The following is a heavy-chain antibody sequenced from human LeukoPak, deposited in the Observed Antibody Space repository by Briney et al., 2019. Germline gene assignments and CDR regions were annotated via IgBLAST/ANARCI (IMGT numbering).Heavy chain of an antibody. V-gene: IGHV1-2*02. CDR3: PRGALRTYDYMDV. D-gene: IGHD4-17*01. Sequence: ASVKLSCTASVYTVTGYNIDWVRRAPGQGLERLVWIDPNSGGTNNAQNYQVRVTMTRNTSITTAYLELSRLKFDDTAVIYLPRGALRTYDYMDVWGKGTTVTVSS. J-gene: IGHJ6*03. CDR2: IDPNSGGT. CDR1: VYTVTGYN.